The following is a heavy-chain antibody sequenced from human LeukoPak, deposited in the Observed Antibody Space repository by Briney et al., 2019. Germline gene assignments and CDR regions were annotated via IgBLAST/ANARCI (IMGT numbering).Heavy chain of an antibody. V-gene: IGHV4-39*07. Sequence: SGTLSLTCTVSGGSISSSSYYWGWIRQPPGKGLEWIGSIYYSGSTYYNPSLKSRVTISVDTSKNQFSLKLSSVTAADTAVYYCAREAPHCSSTSCYFGWFDPWGQGTLVTVSS. D-gene: IGHD2-2*01. J-gene: IGHJ5*02. CDR2: IYYSGST. CDR3: AREAPHCSSTSCYFGWFDP. CDR1: GGSISSSSYY.